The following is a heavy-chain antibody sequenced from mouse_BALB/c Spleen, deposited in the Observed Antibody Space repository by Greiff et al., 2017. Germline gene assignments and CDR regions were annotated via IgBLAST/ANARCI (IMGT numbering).Heavy chain of an antibody. CDR1: GYTFSSYW. CDR2: ILPGSGST. J-gene: IGHJ4*01. V-gene: IGHV1-9*01. Sequence: QVQLKESGAELMKPGASVKISCKATGYTFSSYWIEWVKQRPGHGLEWIGEILPGSGSTNYNEKFKGKATFTADTSSNTAYMQLSSLTSEDSAVYYCARGIYYYGSSYNYYAMDYWGQGTSVTVSS. D-gene: IGHD1-1*01. CDR3: ARGIYYYGSSYNYYAMDY.